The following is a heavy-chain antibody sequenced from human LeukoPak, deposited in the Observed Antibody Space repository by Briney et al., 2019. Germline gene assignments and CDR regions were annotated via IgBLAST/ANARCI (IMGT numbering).Heavy chain of an antibody. CDR3: AISQIVVVTEGAFDI. Sequence: GASVKVSCEASGYTFTSYGISWVRQAPGQGLEWMGWISAYNGNTNYAQKLQGRVTMTTDTSTSTAYMELRSLRSDDTAVYYCAISQIVVVTEGAFDIWGQGTMVTVSS. D-gene: IGHD2-21*02. CDR2: ISAYNGNT. J-gene: IGHJ3*02. CDR1: GYTFTSYG. V-gene: IGHV1-18*01.